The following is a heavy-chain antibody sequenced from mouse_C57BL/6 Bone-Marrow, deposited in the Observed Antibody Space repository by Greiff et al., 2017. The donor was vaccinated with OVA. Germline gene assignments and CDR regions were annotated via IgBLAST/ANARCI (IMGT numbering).Heavy chain of an antibody. D-gene: IGHD2-4*01. J-gene: IGHJ3*01. Sequence: EVQLQESGGGLVKPGGSLKLSCAASGFTFSSYAMSWVRQTPEKRLEWVATISDGGSYTYYPDNVKGRFTISRDNAKNNLYLQMSHLKSEDTAMYYCARGDYDRGAWFAYWGQGTLVTVSA. CDR1: GFTFSSYA. CDR2: ISDGGSYT. V-gene: IGHV5-4*01. CDR3: ARGDYDRGAWFAY.